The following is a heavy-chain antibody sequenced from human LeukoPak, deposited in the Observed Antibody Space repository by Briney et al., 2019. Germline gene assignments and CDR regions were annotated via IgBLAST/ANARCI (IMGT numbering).Heavy chain of an antibody. Sequence: KPSETLSLTCAVYGGSFSGYYWSWIRQPPGKGLEWIGEINHSGSTNYNPSLKSRVTISVDTSKNQFSLKLSSVTAADTAVYYCARHQNGGTYPLDYWGQGTLVTVSS. CDR2: INHSGST. V-gene: IGHV4-34*01. D-gene: IGHD1-26*01. CDR3: ARHQNGGTYPLDY. J-gene: IGHJ4*02. CDR1: GGSFSGYY.